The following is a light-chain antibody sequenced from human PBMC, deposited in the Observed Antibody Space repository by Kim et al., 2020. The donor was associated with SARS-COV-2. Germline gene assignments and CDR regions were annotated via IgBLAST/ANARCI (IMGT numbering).Light chain of an antibody. CDR2: DSF. CDR1: NDNY. CDR3: QQYDTSKT. J-gene: IGKJ1*01. V-gene: IGKV3-20*01. Sequence: NDNYVAWYQQKPGQAPRPLIYDSFNRATGIPDRFSGSGSGTDFTLTISKLEPEDFAVYYCQQYDTSKTFGQGTKVDIK.